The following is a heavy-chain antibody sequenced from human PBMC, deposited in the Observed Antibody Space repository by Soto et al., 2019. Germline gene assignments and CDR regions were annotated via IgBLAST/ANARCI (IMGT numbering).Heavy chain of an antibody. Sequence: QVQLVESGGGVVQPGRSLRLSCAASGFTFSSYGMHWVRQAPGKGLEWVAVISYDGSNKYYAYSVKGRFTISRDNSKNKLHLHVNSLRAEDTAVYYCAKEGGSGWFDYWGQGTLVTVSS. V-gene: IGHV3-30*18. CDR3: AKEGGSGWFDY. J-gene: IGHJ5*01. D-gene: IGHD6-19*01. CDR1: GFTFSSYG. CDR2: ISYDGSNK.